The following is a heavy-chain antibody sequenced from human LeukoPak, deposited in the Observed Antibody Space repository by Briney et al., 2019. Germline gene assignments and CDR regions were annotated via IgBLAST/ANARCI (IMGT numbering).Heavy chain of an antibody. Sequence: SETLSLTCTVSGCSIRSYYWSWIRQPPGKGLEWIGYINYSRSTTYNPSLKSRVTILVDTIKNQLSLRLSSVTAADTAVYYCARDRALGSGKYYFDYGAQGTRVSVPA. CDR3: ARDRALGSGKYYFDY. V-gene: IGHV4-59*01. D-gene: IGHD3-16*01. CDR1: GCSIRSYY. J-gene: IGHJ4*02. CDR2: INYSRST.